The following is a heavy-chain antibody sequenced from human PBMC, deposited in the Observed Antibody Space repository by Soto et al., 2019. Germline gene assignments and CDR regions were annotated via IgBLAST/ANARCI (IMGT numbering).Heavy chain of an antibody. CDR3: AKEGVVVVPAAMVRTTTGRLGWYFDL. CDR2: ISGSGGST. CDR1: GFTFSSYA. D-gene: IGHD2-2*01. J-gene: IGHJ2*01. Sequence: GGSLRLSCAASGFTFSSYAMSWVRQAPGKGLEWVSAISGSGGSTYYADSVKGRFTISRDNSKNTLYLQMNSLRAEDTAVYYCAKEGVVVVPAAMVRTTTGRLGWYFDLWGRGTLVTVSS. V-gene: IGHV3-23*01.